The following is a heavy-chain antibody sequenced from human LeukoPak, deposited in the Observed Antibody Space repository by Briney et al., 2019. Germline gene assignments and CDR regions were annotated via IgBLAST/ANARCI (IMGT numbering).Heavy chain of an antibody. CDR2: IRSDGSHK. CDR3: AKLVGGAITDY. D-gene: IGHD6-6*01. Sequence: PGGSLRLSCAASGFTFSNYAMHWVRQAPGKGLEWVAFIRSDGSHKYYADSVKGRFTISRDNSKNTLYLQMNSLRPEDTAPYYCAKLVGGAITDYWGQGTLVTVSS. CDR1: GFTFSNYA. V-gene: IGHV3-30*02. J-gene: IGHJ4*02.